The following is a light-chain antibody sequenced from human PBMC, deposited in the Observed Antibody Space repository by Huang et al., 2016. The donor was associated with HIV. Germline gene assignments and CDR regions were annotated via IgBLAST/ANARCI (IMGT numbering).Light chain of an antibody. CDR1: QSVSSD. J-gene: IGKJ2*01. CDR3: RQHISGPPSYT. V-gene: IGKV3-11*01. Sequence: EIVLKQSPATLSLSPWDRATLPCRASQSVSSDFAWYQQKPGQAPRLLNYATSKRATGVPTRFSGSEAGTEVTLTISSLEPEDFASYYCRQHISGPPSYTFGQGTKVEI. CDR2: ATS.